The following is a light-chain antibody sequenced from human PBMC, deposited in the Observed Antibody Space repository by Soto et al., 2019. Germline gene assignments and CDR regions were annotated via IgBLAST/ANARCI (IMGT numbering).Light chain of an antibody. V-gene: IGKV1-5*03. Sequence: DIQMTQSPSTLSASVGDRVTIFCRASQSISTWLAWYQQKPGKAPKLLIHKSSSLESGVPSRFSGSGSGTDFTLTMSSLQPDDFATYYCQQYNSYLWTFGQGTKVEIK. CDR3: QQYNSYLWT. CDR2: KSS. J-gene: IGKJ1*01. CDR1: QSISTW.